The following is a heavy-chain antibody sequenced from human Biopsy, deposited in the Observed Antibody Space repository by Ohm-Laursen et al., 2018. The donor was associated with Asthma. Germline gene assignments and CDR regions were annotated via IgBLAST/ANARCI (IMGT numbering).Heavy chain of an antibody. CDR1: GYTFRSYG. CDR3: ARHPYNFGGFDY. J-gene: IGHJ4*02. Sequence: SVKVSCKASGYTFRSYGVSWVRQAPGQGLEWMGWISPFTGDTHFGQKFQGRATMTTDTSTDTAYMELRSLRSDDTAVYYFARHPYNFGGFDYWGQGSLVLVSS. CDR2: ISPFTGDT. V-gene: IGHV1-18*04. D-gene: IGHD5-24*01.